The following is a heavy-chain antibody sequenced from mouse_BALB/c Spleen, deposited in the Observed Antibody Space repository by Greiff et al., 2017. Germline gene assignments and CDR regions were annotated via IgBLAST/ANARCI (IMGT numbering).Heavy chain of an antibody. CDR1: GYSFTGYY. J-gene: IGHJ4*01. V-gene: IGHV1S34*01. D-gene: IGHD2-1*01. CDR3: ARVDGNSYYYAMDY. CDR2: ISCYNGAT. Sequence: LVKTGASVKISCKASGYSFTGYYMHWVKQSHGKSLEWIGYISCYNGATSYNQKFKGKATFTVDTSSSTAYMQFNSLTSEDSAVYYCARVDGNSYYYAMDYWGQGTSVTVSS.